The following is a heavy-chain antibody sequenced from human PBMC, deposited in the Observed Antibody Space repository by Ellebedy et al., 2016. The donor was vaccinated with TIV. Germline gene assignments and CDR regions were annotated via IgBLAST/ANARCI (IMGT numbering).Heavy chain of an antibody. J-gene: IGHJ4*02. CDR1: GYSLTGYY. CDR2: INPNSGAT. V-gene: IGHV1-2*02. Sequence: ASVKVSXXTSGYSLTGYYMHWVRQAPGQGLEWVAWINPNSGATNYAQRFQGRVTMTRDTSISTAYMDLSSLRSDDTALYYCTRDVKDGYYDYWGQGTLVTVSS. CDR3: TRDVKDGYYDY. D-gene: IGHD5-24*01.